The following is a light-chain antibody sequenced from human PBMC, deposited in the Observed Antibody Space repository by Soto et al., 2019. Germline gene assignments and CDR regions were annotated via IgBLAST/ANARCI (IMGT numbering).Light chain of an antibody. V-gene: IGLV2-11*01. CDR2: DVS. J-gene: IGLJ1*01. CDR1: SSDVGNYNY. Sequence: QSVLTQPRSVSGSPGQSVTISCTGTSSDVGNYNYVSGWQQHPGKAPKLMIYDVSKRPSGVPDRFSGSKSGNTASLTISGLQAEDEADYYCCSYAGSFTYVFGTGTKVTVL. CDR3: CSYAGSFTYV.